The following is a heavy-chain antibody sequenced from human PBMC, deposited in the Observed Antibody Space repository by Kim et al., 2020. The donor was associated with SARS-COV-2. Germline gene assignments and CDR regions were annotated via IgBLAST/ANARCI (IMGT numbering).Heavy chain of an antibody. J-gene: IGHJ3*01. Sequence: ASVKVSCKAAGYTFTRYDINWVRQAPGQGFEWMGWMNPNSGNTGYAQKFQGRVTMTSDTSINTAYMELSGLRFEDTAFYYCARGRFTTIFDV. CDR1: GYTFTRYD. CDR3: ARGRFTTIFDV. CDR2: MNPNSGNT. V-gene: IGHV1-8*01. D-gene: IGHD3-22*01.